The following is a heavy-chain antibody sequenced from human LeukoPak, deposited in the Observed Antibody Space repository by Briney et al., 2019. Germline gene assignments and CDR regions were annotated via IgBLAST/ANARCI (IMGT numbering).Heavy chain of an antibody. CDR1: GFTFSKYW. CDR2: INTDGSVT. Sequence: GGPLRLSCAASGFTFSKYWMLWVRHAPGKGLESVSRINTDGSVTTYADSVKGRFTIPRDNTRNTLYMQMNSLRAEDTGVYSCAKDSNSGYVSAGPDYWGGGPLVPVSS. J-gene: IGHJ4*02. V-gene: IGHV3-74*01. CDR3: AKDSNSGYVSAGPDY. D-gene: IGHD5-12*01.